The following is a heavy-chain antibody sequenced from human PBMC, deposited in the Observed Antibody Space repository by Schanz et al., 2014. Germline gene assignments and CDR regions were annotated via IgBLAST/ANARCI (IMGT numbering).Heavy chain of an antibody. D-gene: IGHD3-9*01. CDR2: ISAYNGNT. J-gene: IGHJ4*02. CDR3: ARDAADFYDILTEEDY. Sequence: QVQLVQSGAEVKKPGASVRVSCKASGYTFTTYAMSWVRQAPGQGLEWMGWISAYNGNTKYPQKLQGRVTMTTDTSTSTAYMELRSRRSDDTAVYYCARDAADFYDILTEEDYWGQGTLVTVSS. CDR1: GYTFTTYA. V-gene: IGHV1-18*01.